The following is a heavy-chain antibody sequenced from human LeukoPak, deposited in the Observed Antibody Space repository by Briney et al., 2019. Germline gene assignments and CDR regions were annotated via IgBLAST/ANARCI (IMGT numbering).Heavy chain of an antibody. V-gene: IGHV4-31*03. CDR2: IYYSGST. CDR3: ARQTENYGDYPWYFDY. CDR1: GGSISSGGHY. D-gene: IGHD4-17*01. J-gene: IGHJ4*02. Sequence: SETLSLTCTVSGGSISSGGHYWSWIRQHPGKGLEWIGYIYYSGSTYYNPSLKSRVTISVDTSKNQFSLKLSSVTAADTAVYYCARQTENYGDYPWYFDYWGQGTLVTVSS.